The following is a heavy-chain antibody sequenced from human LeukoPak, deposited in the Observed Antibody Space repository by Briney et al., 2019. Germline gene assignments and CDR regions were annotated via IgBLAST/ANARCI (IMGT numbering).Heavy chain of an antibody. D-gene: IGHD3-10*01. J-gene: IGHJ4*02. CDR2: IYPGDSDT. CDR1: GYSFTSYW. CDR3: ARQTYDYYGSGSHDY. Sequence: GESLKISCKGSGYSFTSYWIGWVRQMPGKGLEWMGIIYPGDSDTRYSPSFQGQVTISADKSISTAYLQWSGLKASDTAMYYCARQTYDYYGSGSHDYWGQGTLVTVSS. V-gene: IGHV5-51*01.